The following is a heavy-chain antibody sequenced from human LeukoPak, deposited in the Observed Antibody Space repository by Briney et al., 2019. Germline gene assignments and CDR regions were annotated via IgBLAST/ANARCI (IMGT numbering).Heavy chain of an antibody. V-gene: IGHV4-30-4*01. J-gene: IGHJ4*02. CDR2: YSGST. D-gene: IGHD3-3*01. CDR3: ARAITIFGVTSPGSFDY. Sequence: YSGSTYYNPSLKSRVTISVDTSKNQFSLKLSSVTAADTAVYYCARAITIFGVTSPGSFDYWGQGTLVTVSS.